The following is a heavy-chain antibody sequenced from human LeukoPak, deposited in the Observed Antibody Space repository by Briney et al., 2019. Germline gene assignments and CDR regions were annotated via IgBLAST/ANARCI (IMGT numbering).Heavy chain of an antibody. D-gene: IGHD3-10*01. V-gene: IGHV1-2*02. J-gene: IGHJ1*01. CDR2: INPNSGDT. CDR3: ARDNMGSYEY. Sequence: ASVKVSCKASGYAFSANPIHWVRQAPGQGLEWMGRINPNSGDTYYAQKFQGRVTMTTDTSISTAYMELSRLRSDDTAVYYCARDNMGSYEYWGQGTLVTVSS. CDR1: GYAFSANP.